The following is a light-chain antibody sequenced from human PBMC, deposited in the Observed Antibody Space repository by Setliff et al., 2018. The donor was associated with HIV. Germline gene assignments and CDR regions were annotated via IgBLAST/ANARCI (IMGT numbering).Light chain of an antibody. Sequence: QSALTQPPSASGSPGQSVAISCTGTSSDVGAYNFVSWYQQHPGKAPKLILYEVNKRPSGVPDRFSGSKSGNTASLTVSGLQAEDEADYYCSSYAGSNVVFGGGTKVTVL. J-gene: IGLJ2*01. CDR1: SSDVGAYNF. CDR2: EVN. V-gene: IGLV2-8*01. CDR3: SSYAGSNVV.